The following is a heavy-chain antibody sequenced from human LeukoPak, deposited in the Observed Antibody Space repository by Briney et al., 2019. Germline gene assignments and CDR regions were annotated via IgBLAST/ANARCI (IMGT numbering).Heavy chain of an antibody. D-gene: IGHD3-9*01. CDR3: ARAPVLRYFDWLFSRAADV. CDR1: GYTFTGYY. Sequence: ASVKVSCKASGYTFTGYYMHWVRQAPGQGLEWMGWINPNSGGTNHAQKFQGRVTMTRDTSISTAYMELSRLRSDDTAVYYCARAPVLRYFDWLFSRAADVWGQGTTVTVSS. V-gene: IGHV1-2*02. CDR2: INPNSGGT. J-gene: IGHJ6*02.